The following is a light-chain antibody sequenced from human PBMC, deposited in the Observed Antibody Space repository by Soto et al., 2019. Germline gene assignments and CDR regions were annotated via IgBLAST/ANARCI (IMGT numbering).Light chain of an antibody. V-gene: IGKV1-27*01. Sequence: DIQMTQSPSSLSASVGDRVTITCRASQGISNYVAWYQQKPGKPPKLLIYAASTLQSGVPSRFSDSGSGTDFTPTINRLQPEDVATYSCQKYSSAPGFGPGTKVDIK. CDR2: AAS. CDR1: QGISNY. CDR3: QKYSSAPG. J-gene: IGKJ3*01.